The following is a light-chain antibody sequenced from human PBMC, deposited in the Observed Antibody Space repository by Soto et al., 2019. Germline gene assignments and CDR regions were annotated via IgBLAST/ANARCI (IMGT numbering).Light chain of an antibody. V-gene: IGKV1-5*01. CDR1: QNINAW. Sequence: DIHMTQSPSSLSVSVGDRVTITCRTSQNINAWLAWYQQRPGQAPKLLIYDASTVQSGVPSRFSGSGSGTEFTLTISSLQPDDSATYYCLQDINYPWTFGQGTKVDI. J-gene: IGKJ1*01. CDR2: DAS. CDR3: LQDINYPWT.